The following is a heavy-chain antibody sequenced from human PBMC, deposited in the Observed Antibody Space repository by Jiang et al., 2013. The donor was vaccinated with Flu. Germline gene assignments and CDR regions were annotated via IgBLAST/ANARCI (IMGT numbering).Heavy chain of an antibody. J-gene: IGHJ6*02. D-gene: IGHD3-3*01. CDR3: GREIRLISDFWSVHHSPAGYYYAMDV. CDR1: GYTFTNNY. Sequence: SGAEVKKPGASVKVSCKASGYTFTNNYIHWVRQAPGRGLEWMGVINPRADGTSYAQMFQGRLTLTRDTSTSTVYMELRSLGSDDTAVYYCGREIRLISDFWSVHHSPAGYYYAMDVWGQGTTVTVSS. CDR2: INPRADGT. V-gene: IGHV1-46*01.